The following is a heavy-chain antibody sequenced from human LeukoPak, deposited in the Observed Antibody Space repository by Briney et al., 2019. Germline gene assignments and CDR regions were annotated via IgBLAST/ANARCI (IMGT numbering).Heavy chain of an antibody. V-gene: IGHV3-23*01. CDR2: ISVSGGST. CDR1: GFTFSTYA. CDR3: AKDGDYYGSWSYPYSCYDMDV. Sequence: GGSLRLSCAASGFTFSTYAMSWVRQAPGKGLEWVSVISVSGGSTYYAASVKGRFTISRDNSKNTLYLQMNSLRAEDTAVYYCAKDGDYYGSWSYPYSCYDMDVWGQGTTVTVSS. J-gene: IGHJ6*02. D-gene: IGHD3-10*01.